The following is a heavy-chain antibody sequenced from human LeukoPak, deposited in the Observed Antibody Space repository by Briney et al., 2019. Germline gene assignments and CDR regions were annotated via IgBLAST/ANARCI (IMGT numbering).Heavy chain of an antibody. V-gene: IGHV1-2*06. J-gene: IGHJ5*02. CDR2: INPNSGGT. Sequence: ASVKVSCKASGYTFTGYYMHWVRQAPGQGLEWMGRINPNSGGTNYAQKFQGRVTMTRDTSISTAYMELSRLRSDDTAVYYCAREFPLRGVIITLRYNWFDPWGQGTLVTASS. CDR3: AREFPLRGVIITLRYNWFDP. D-gene: IGHD3-10*01. CDR1: GYTFTGYY.